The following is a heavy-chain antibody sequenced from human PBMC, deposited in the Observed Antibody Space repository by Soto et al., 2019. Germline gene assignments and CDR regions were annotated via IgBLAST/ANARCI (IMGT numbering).Heavy chain of an antibody. D-gene: IGHD6-25*01. CDR1: GCSFSGYY. CDR3: ARGFPARYGMDV. Sequence: QVQLQQWGAGLLKPSEPLSLTCAVYGCSFSGYYWSWIRQPQCKGLECIGEINHSGSTNYNPSLKSRVTISVDTSKNQYDLKLSSVTAADTAVYYFARGFPARYGMDVWGQGTTVTVAS. CDR2: INHSGST. J-gene: IGHJ6*02. V-gene: IGHV4-34*01.